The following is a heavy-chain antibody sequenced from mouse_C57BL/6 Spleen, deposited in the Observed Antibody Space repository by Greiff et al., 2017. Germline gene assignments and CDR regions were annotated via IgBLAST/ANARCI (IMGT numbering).Heavy chain of an antibody. CDR3: ARALAYYNYAMDY. CDR2: IYPGDGDT. Sequence: VMLVESGAELVKPGASVKISCKASGYAFSSYWMNWVKQRPGKGLEWIGQIYPGDGDTNYNGKFKGKATLTADKSSSTAYMQLSSLTSEDSAVYFCARALAYYNYAMDYWGQGTSVTVSS. D-gene: IGHD2-12*01. V-gene: IGHV1-80*01. CDR1: GYAFSSYW. J-gene: IGHJ4*01.